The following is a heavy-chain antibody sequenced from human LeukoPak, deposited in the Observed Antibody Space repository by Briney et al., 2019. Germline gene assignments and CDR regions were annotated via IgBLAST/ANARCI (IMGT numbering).Heavy chain of an antibody. CDR2: INHSGST. CDR1: GGSFSGYY. Sequence: SETLSLTCAVYGGSFSGYYWSWIRQPPGRGLEWIGEINHSGSTYYNPSLKSRVTISVDSSKNQFSLKLTSVTAADTAVYYCATLGEYYDSSGYYYNWGQGTLVTVSS. J-gene: IGHJ4*02. CDR3: ATLGEYYDSSGYYYN. D-gene: IGHD3-22*01. V-gene: IGHV4-34*01.